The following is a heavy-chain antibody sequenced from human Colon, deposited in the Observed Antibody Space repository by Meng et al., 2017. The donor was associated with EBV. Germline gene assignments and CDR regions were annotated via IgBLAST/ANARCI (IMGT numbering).Heavy chain of an antibody. J-gene: IGHJ5*02. CDR1: GGSISTSGYY. V-gene: IGHV4-39*01. CDR3: VRSSGWVKTGFDP. Sequence: HPRRQGAGPGLGKPSEALSLTCSVSGGSISTSGYYWGWIRQPPGKGLEWIGSIGHSGFTYYPPSLKSRVTVSIDTSRNQFSLWLTSVTAADTAVYYCVRSSGWVKTGFDPWGQGTLVTVSS. D-gene: IGHD6-19*01. CDR2: IGHSGFT.